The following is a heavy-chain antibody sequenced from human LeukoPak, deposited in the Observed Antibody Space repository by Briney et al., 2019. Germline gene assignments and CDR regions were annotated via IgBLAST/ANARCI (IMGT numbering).Heavy chain of an antibody. J-gene: IGHJ6*03. V-gene: IGHV1-2*02. D-gene: IGHD6-19*01. CDR2: INPNSGGT. CDR1: GYTFTGYY. CDR3: ARALSSGWSYYYMDV. Sequence: RASVKVSCKASGYTFTGYYMHWVRQAPGQGLEWMGWINPNSGGTNYAQKFQGRVTMTRDTSISTAYMELSRLRSDDTAVYYCARALSSGWSYYYMDVWGKGTTVTVSS.